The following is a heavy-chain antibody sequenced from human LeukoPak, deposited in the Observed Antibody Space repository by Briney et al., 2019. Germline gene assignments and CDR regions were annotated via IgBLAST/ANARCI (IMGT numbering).Heavy chain of an antibody. V-gene: IGHV4-61*02. CDR2: IYTSGST. Sequence: PSETLSLTCTVSGGSISSGSYYWSRIRQPAGKGPEWIGRIYTSGSTNYNPSLKSRVTISVDTSKNQFSLKLSSVTAADTAVYYCARGITGTKFDPWGQGTLVTVSS. J-gene: IGHJ5*02. CDR1: GGSISSGSYY. CDR3: ARGITGTKFDP. D-gene: IGHD1-7*01.